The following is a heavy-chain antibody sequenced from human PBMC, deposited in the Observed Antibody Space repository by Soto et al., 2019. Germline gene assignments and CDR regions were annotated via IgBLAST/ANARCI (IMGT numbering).Heavy chain of an antibody. D-gene: IGHD3-16*01. V-gene: IGHV4-30-2*01. CDR1: GGSISSGNSYS. CDR3: ARAVAPYLGTWFDP. CDR2: ISHTGST. J-gene: IGHJ5*02. Sequence: QLQLQESGSGLVKPSQTLSLTCAVSGGSISSGNSYSWSWIRQPPGKGLEWIGSISHTGSTSYNPSLKGRVTMSVDKSKNQFSLELSSVTAADRAVYYCARAVAPYLGTWFDPWGQGTLVIVSS.